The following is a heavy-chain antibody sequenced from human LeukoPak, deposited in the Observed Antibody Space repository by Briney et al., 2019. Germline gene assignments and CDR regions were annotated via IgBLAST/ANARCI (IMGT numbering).Heavy chain of an antibody. Sequence: PSGTLSLTCAVSGGSISSSNWWSWVRQPPGKGLEWIGEIYHSGSTNYNPSLKSRVTISVDKSKNQFSLKLSSVTAADTAVYYCARGPYYYDSKTFDYWGQGTLVTVSS. CDR1: GGSISSSNW. CDR2: IYHSGST. V-gene: IGHV4-4*02. CDR3: ARGPYYYDSKTFDY. D-gene: IGHD3-22*01. J-gene: IGHJ4*02.